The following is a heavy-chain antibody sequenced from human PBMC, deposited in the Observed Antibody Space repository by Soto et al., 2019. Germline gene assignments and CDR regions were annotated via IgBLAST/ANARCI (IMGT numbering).Heavy chain of an antibody. CDR2: IYYSGST. V-gene: IGHV4-61*01. Sequence: QVQLQEPGPGLVKPSETLSLTCTVSGGSVSSGSYYWSWIRQPPGKGLEWIGYIYYSGSTNYNPSLKSRVTISVDTSKNQFSLKLSSVTAADTAVYYCARDRLRTGGVFDYWGQGTLVTVSS. CDR3: ARDRLRTGGVFDY. D-gene: IGHD1-26*01. CDR1: GGSVSSGSYY. J-gene: IGHJ4*02.